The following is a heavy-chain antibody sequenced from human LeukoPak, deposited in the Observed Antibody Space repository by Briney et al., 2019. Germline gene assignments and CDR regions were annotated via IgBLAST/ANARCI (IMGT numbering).Heavy chain of an antibody. CDR1: GFTFSSYA. V-gene: IGHV3-74*01. Sequence: GGSLRLSCAASGFTFSSYAMSWVRQVPGKGLVWVSRINIDGTTTNYADSVKGRFTVSRDNAKNTLFLQLSSLRVEDTAVYYCARDSYELGATFDYWGQGTLVTVSA. J-gene: IGHJ4*02. CDR3: ARDSYELGATFDY. D-gene: IGHD1-26*01. CDR2: INIDGTTT.